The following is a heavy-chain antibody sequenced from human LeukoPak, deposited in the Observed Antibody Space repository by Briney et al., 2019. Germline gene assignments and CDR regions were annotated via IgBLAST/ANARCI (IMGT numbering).Heavy chain of an antibody. CDR2: ISGSGGST. J-gene: IGHJ4*02. V-gene: IGHV3-23*01. CDR3: AKGHYYDSSGYYYGY. CDR1: GFTFSSYA. Sequence: GGSLRLSCAASGFTFSSYAMSWVRQAPGKGLEWVSAISGSGGSTHYADSVKGRFTISRDNSKNTLYLQMNSLRAEDTAVYYCAKGHYYDSSGYYYGYWGQGTLVTVSS. D-gene: IGHD3-22*01.